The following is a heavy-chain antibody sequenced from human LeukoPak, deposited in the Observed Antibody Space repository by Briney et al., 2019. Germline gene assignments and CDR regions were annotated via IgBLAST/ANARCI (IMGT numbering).Heavy chain of an antibody. CDR2: ISSSSSTI. CDR3: ARGRYDFWSGPRAYYFDY. CDR1: DLTFSNYE. Sequence: PGGSLRLSCTSSDLTFSNYEMHWVRQAPGKGLDWVSYISSSSSTIYYADSVEGRFTISRDNAKNSLHLQMNSLRAEDTAIYYCARGRYDFWSGPRAYYFDYWGQGTLVTVSS. D-gene: IGHD3-3*01. V-gene: IGHV3-48*03. J-gene: IGHJ4*01.